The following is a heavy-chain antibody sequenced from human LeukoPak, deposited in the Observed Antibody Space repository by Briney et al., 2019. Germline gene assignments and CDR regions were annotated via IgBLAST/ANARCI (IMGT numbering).Heavy chain of an antibody. Sequence: ASVKVSCKASGYTFTGYYMHWVRQAPGQGLEWMGWINPNSGGTNYAQKFQGRVTMTRDTSISTAYMELSRLRSDDTAVYYCARDTGYCSSTSCYIRFDPWGQGTLVTVSS. V-gene: IGHV1-2*02. CDR1: GYTFTGYY. CDR3: ARDTGYCSSTSCYIRFDP. J-gene: IGHJ5*02. D-gene: IGHD2-2*02. CDR2: INPNSGGT.